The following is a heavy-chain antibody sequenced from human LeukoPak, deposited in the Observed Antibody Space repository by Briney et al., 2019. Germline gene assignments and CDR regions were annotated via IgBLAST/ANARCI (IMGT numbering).Heavy chain of an antibody. D-gene: IGHD2-2*01. J-gene: IGHJ4*02. CDR3: AAVGRAGHPGY. CDR2: INSGGSGI. Sequence: GGSLRLSCEASGFRFSYYEMSWVRQAPGKGLEWLSYINSGGSGIHYAGSVNGRFTISRDNAKNSLYLQMSSLRVEDTAVYYCAAVGRAGHPGYWGQGTLVTVSS. V-gene: IGHV3-48*03. CDR1: GFRFSYYE.